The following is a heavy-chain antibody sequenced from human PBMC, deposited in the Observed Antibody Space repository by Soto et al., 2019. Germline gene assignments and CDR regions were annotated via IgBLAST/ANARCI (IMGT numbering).Heavy chain of an antibody. CDR3: ERPWGGGYYYYYMDV. J-gene: IGHJ6*03. CDR1: GFTFDDYA. V-gene: IGHV3-9*01. D-gene: IGHD3-16*01. Sequence: GGSLRLSCAASGFTFDDYAMHWVRQVPGKGLEWVSGISWNSGSIGYADSVKGRFTISRDNAKNSLYLQMNSLRVEDTALYYWERPWGGGYYYYYMDVGGNGTRVTVS. CDR2: ISWNSGSI.